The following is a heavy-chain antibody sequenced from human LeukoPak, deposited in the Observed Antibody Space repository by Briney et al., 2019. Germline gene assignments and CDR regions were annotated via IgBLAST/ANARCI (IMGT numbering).Heavy chain of an antibody. Sequence: SETLSLTCTVSGGSISSGSYYWSWIRQPAGKGLEWNGRIYTSGSTNYNPSLKSRVTISVGTPKNQFSLKLSSVTAADTAVYYCARGPLSYDILTGYYNYYYYMDVWGKGTTVTISS. D-gene: IGHD3-9*01. J-gene: IGHJ6*03. CDR2: IYTSGST. CDR1: GGSISSGSYY. V-gene: IGHV4-61*02. CDR3: ARGPLSYDILTGYYNYYYYMDV.